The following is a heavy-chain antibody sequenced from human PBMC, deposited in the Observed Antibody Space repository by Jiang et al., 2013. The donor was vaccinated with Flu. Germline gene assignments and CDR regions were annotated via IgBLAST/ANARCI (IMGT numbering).Heavy chain of an antibody. V-gene: IGHV4-39*01. CDR3: ARLVFGVVTRAYGMDV. CDR2: IYYSGST. Sequence: GLVKPSETLSLTCTVSGGSISSSSYYWGWIRQPPGKGLEWIGSIYYSGSTYYNPSLKSRVTISVDTSKNQFSLKLSSVTAADTAVYYCARLVFGVVTRAYGMDVWGQGTTVTVSS. D-gene: IGHD3-3*01. J-gene: IGHJ6*02. CDR1: GGSISSSSYY.